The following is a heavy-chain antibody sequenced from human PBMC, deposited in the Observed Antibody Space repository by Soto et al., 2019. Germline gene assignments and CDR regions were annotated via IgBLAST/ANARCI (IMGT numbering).Heavy chain of an antibody. J-gene: IGHJ6*02. Sequence: GGSLRLSCAASGLTFSSYTMNWVRQAPGKGLEWVSYISYSGSSTYYADSVKGRFTISRDNSKSTLYLQMNSLRAEDTALYYCAKGRSYYYYYGVDVWGQGTTVTVSS. CDR3: AKGRSYYYYYGVDV. CDR1: GLTFSSYT. V-gene: IGHV3-23*01. CDR2: ISYSGSST.